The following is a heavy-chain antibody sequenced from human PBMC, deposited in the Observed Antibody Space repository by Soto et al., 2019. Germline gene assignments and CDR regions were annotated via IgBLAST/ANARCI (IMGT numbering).Heavy chain of an antibody. CDR1: GGSISSYY. D-gene: IGHD5-18*01. V-gene: IGHV4-59*01. CDR3: ARDHPHSYGVYYFDY. J-gene: IGHJ4*02. Sequence: SETLSLTCTVSGGSISSYYLSWIRQPPGKGLEWIGYVYSSGSTHYNPSLQSRVTISADTSKNQVSLKVNSVTAADTAVYYCARDHPHSYGVYYFDYWGQGTPVTVSS. CDR2: VYSSGST.